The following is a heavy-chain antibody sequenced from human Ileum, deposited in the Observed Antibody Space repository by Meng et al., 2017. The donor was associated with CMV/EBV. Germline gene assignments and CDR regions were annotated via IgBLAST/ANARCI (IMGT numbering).Heavy chain of an antibody. CDR3: AGSRPGGGACDY. Sequence: QGQIREWGPGRVKPWETLSPTCIVSGASIKNYNWNWVRQPAGQGLEWIGLIQVIGHTVYNPSLKSRVTVSLDASKSQFSLTLNSVTAADTATYYCAGSRPGGGACDYWGQGILVTVSS. J-gene: IGHJ4*02. D-gene: IGHD3-16*01. CDR2: IQVIGHT. V-gene: IGHV4-4*07. CDR1: GASIKNYN.